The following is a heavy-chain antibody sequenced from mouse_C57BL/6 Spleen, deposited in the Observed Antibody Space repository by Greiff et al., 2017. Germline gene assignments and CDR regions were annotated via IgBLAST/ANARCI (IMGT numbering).Heavy chain of an antibody. D-gene: IGHD2-4*01. V-gene: IGHV1-82*01. CDR1: GYAFSSSW. CDR2: IYPGDGDT. J-gene: IGHJ3*01. CDR3: AREGLRLCFAY. Sequence: QVQLKQSGPELVKPGASVKISCKASGYAFSSSWMNWVKQRPGKGLEWIGRIYPGDGDTNYNGKFKGKATLTADKSSSTAYMQLSSLTSEDSAVYFCAREGLRLCFAYWGQGTLVTVSA.